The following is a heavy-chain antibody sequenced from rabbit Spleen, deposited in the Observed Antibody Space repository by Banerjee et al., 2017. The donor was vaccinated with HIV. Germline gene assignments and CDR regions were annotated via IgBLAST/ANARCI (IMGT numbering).Heavy chain of an antibody. D-gene: IGHD6-1*01. CDR3: ARGANNYGDGYNL. V-gene: IGHV1S45*01. J-gene: IGHJ4*01. Sequence: QEQLEESGGELVKHEGSLTLTCTATGFSFSYSDWLCWVRQAPGKGLEWIACIYAGSSGSTYYASWAKGRFSISKTSSTTVTLQMTSLTAADTATYFCARGANNYGDGYNLWGQGTLVTVS. CDR2: IYAGSSGST. CDR1: GFSFSYSDW.